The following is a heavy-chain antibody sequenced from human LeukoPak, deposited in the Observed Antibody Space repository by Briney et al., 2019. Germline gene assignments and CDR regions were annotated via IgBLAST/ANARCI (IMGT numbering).Heavy chain of an antibody. CDR3: ARSSVEMTTIFAEYFDH. Sequence: QAGGSLRLSCAASGFTFDTYKMHWVRQAPGKGLEYVSGINNNGDSTYYVTSVRGRFTISRENIRNTLYLQMGSLRAEDTAVYYCARSSVEMTTIFAEYFDHWGRGTLVSVSS. CDR1: GFTFDTYK. J-gene: IGHJ1*01. CDR2: INNNGDST. V-gene: IGHV3-64*01. D-gene: IGHD5-24*01.